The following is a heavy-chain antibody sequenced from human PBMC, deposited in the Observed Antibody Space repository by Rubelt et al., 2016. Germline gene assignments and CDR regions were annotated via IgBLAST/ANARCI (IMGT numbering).Heavy chain of an antibody. V-gene: IGHV4-59*12. CDR3: ARASYYDFWSGFSSYYMDV. CDR2: IYYSGST. Sequence: QLQLQESGPGLVKPSETLSLTCTVSGGSISSYYWSWIRQPPGKGLEWIGYIYYSGSTNYNPSLKSRVTISVDTSKNQVSLKLSSVTAADTAVYYCARASYYDFWSGFSSYYMDVWGKGTTVTVSS. CDR1: GGSISSYY. D-gene: IGHD3-3*01. J-gene: IGHJ6*03.